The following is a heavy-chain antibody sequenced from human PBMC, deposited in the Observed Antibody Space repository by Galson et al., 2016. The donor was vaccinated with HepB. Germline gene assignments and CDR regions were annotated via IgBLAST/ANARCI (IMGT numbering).Heavy chain of an antibody. CDR2: ISGGGGST. Sequence: SLRLSCAASGFTFITYAMSWVRQAPGKGLEWVSTISGGGGSTYYADSVKGRFTISRDNSKNTLYLQMNSLRAEDTAVYYCAKGYGLWDYWGQGTLVTVSS. J-gene: IGHJ4*02. CDR3: AKGYGLWDY. CDR1: GFTFITYA. D-gene: IGHD5-18*01. V-gene: IGHV3-23*01.